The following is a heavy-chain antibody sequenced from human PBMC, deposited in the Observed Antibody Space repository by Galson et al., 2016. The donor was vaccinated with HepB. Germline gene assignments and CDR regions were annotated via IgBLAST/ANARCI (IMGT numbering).Heavy chain of an antibody. J-gene: IGHJ6*02. CDR2: ICWKSCSI. CDR1: GFTFDDHA. CDR3: AKGLRFIYQYGMDV. Sequence: SLRPPCAASGFTFDDHALHWVRPASGEGLEGVPGICWKSCSIGYADPVKGRFTIPRDNAKNSLYLQMNSLRAEDTALYYCAKGLRFIYQYGMDVWGQGTTVTVSS. V-gene: IGHV3-9*01.